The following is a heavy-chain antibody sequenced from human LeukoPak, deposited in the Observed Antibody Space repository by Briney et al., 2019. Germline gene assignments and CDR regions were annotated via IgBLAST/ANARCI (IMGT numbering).Heavy chain of an antibody. J-gene: IGHJ6*03. CDR2: IGYDGSNK. CDR1: GFTFSGSA. V-gene: IGHV3-30*02. CDR3: AKDSYYYYIDV. Sequence: GGSLRLSCAASGFTFSGSAMHWVRQAPGKGLEWVTFIGYDGSNKYYTDSVKGRFTISRDNSKNTLYLQMNSLRTEDTAVYYCAKDSYYYYIDVWGKGTTVTVSS.